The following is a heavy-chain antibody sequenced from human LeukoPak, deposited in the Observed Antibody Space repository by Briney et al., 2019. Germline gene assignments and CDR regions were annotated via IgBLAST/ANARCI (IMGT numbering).Heavy chain of an antibody. CDR2: INPSDGGT. Sequence: ASVKVSCKASGYTFTNYYLHWVRQAPGHGLEWMAIINPSDGGTYYEQKLQGRVTVTRDTSTSTVYMELSSLRSEDTAVYYCARDTRTMTAVTRGQHYYYGLDVWGQGTTVTVSS. V-gene: IGHV1-46*01. J-gene: IGHJ6*02. CDR3: ARDTRTMTAVTRGQHYYYGLDV. CDR1: GYTFTNYY. D-gene: IGHD4-17*01.